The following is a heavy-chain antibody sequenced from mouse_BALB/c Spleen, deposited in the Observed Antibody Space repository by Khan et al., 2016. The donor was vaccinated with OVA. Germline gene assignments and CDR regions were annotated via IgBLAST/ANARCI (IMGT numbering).Heavy chain of an antibody. CDR3: TTSGYGTFAY. CDR1: GYTFTSYY. V-gene: IGHV1S81*02. Sequence: VQLQQSGAELVKPGASVKLSCKASGYTFTSYYMYWVKQRPGQGLEWIGEINPSDGDTNFNEKFKSKATLTVDKSSSTAYMQLSSLTSEDSAVYYCTTSGYGTFAYWGQGTLVTVSA. D-gene: IGHD2-1*01. CDR2: INPSDGDT. J-gene: IGHJ3*01.